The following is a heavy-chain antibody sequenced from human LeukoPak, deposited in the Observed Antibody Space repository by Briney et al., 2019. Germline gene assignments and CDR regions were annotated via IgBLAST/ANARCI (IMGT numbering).Heavy chain of an antibody. Sequence: GGSLRLSCAASGFTFSSYGMHWVRQAPGKGLEWVAVISYDGSNKYYAGSVKGRFTISRDNSKNTLYLQMNSLRAEDTAVYYCAKDAPYSSNQPTSWFDPWGQGTLVTVSS. CDR2: ISYDGSNK. CDR1: GFTFSSYG. D-gene: IGHD6-13*01. CDR3: AKDAPYSSNQPTSWFDP. V-gene: IGHV3-30*18. J-gene: IGHJ5*02.